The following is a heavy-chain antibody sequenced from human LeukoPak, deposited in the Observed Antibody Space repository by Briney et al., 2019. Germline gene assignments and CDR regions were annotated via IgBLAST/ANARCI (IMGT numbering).Heavy chain of an antibody. J-gene: IGHJ4*02. CDR1: GGSLISYH. D-gene: IGHD3/OR15-3a*01. CDR2: IFNSGSN. CDR3: AYSRTGCIYFDS. V-gene: IGHV4-59*01. Sequence: SETLSLTCTVSGGSLISYHWSWIRQPPEKGLEWIGKIFNSGSNDYNPSLKSRVTISVDTSKNQFSLKLSSVTTADTAVYYCAYSRTGCIYFDSWGQGTLVTVFS.